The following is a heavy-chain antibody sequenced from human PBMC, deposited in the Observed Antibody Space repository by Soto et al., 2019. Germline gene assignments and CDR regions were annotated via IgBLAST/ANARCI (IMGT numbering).Heavy chain of an antibody. D-gene: IGHD3-9*01. CDR2: ISYDGSNK. V-gene: IGHV3-30-3*01. Sequence: PGGSLRLSCAASGFTFSSYAMHWVRQAPGKGLEWVAVISYDGSNKYYADSVKGRFTISRDNSKNTLYLQMNSLRAEDTAVYYCARDQEDDILTGYTDYWGQGTLVTVSS. J-gene: IGHJ4*02. CDR3: ARDQEDDILTGYTDY. CDR1: GFTFSSYA.